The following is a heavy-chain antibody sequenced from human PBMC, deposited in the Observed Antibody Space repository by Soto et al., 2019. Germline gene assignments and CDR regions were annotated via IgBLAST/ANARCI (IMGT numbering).Heavy chain of an antibody. J-gene: IGHJ4*02. CDR3: ARDQYYYDSSGLAVDH. V-gene: IGHV3-30-3*01. D-gene: IGHD3-22*01. Sequence: PGGSLRLSCAASGFTFSRYAMHWVRQAPGKGLEWVAVISYDGSNKYYADSVKGRFTISRDNSKNTLYLQMNSLRAEDTAVYYCARDQYYYDSSGLAVDHWGQGTLVTVSS. CDR2: ISYDGSNK. CDR1: GFTFSRYA.